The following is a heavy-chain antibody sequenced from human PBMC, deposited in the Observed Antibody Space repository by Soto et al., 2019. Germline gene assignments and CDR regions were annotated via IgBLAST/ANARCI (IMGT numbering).Heavy chain of an antibody. Sequence: LRLSCSASGFRFSDSAMHWVRQAPGKRLECVAVIWFDGSNKQYADSVKGRFTISRDNSKNTLYLQMNSLIVEDTAVYYCARDNSDSGGYYYFDYWGQGTLVTVS. CDR2: IWFDGSNK. D-gene: IGHD3-22*01. V-gene: IGHV3-33*08. CDR1: GFRFSDSA. J-gene: IGHJ4*02. CDR3: ARDNSDSGGYYYFDY.